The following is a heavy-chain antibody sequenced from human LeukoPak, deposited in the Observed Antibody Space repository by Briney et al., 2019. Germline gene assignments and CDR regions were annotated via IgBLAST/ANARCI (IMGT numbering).Heavy chain of an antibody. CDR3: ARGGFRTRPRGPPPTDY. CDR1: GGSFSGYY. V-gene: IGHV4-34*01. Sequence: SETLSLTCAVYGGSFSGYYWSWIRQPPGKGLEWIGEINHSGSTNYNPSLKSRVTISVDTSKNQFSLKLSSVTDADTAVYYCARGGFRTRPRGPPPTDYWGQGTLVTVSS. D-gene: IGHD2-15*01. J-gene: IGHJ4*02. CDR2: INHSGST.